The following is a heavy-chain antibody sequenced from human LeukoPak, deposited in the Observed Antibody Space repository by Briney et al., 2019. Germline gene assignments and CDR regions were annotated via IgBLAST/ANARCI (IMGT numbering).Heavy chain of an antibody. CDR3: ARGEQWLDY. J-gene: IGHJ4*02. CDR2: ISSNGGST. Sequence: GGSLRLSCAASGFTFSSYAMHWVRQAPGEGLEYVSAISSNGGSTYYANSVKGRFTISRDNSKNTLYLQMGSLRAEDMAVYYCARGEQWLDYWGQGTLVTVSS. CDR1: GFTFSSYA. V-gene: IGHV3-64*01. D-gene: IGHD6-19*01.